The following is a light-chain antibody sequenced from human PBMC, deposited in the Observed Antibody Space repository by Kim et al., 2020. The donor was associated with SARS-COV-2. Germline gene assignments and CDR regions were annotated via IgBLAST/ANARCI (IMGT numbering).Light chain of an antibody. V-gene: IGKV3-20*01. CDR2: GAS. Sequence: EIVLTQSPDTLSLSPGERATLSCRASQSISNNYLAWYQHKPGQAPRLLLYGASSRAADIPDRFTGSGSGTDFTLTISRLEPEDFAVYYCQKYGSSPWTFGQGTKVDIK. J-gene: IGKJ1*01. CDR3: QKYGSSPWT. CDR1: QSISNNY.